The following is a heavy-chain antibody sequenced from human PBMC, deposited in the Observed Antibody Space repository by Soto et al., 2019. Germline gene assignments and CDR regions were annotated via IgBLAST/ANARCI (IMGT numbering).Heavy chain of an antibody. CDR2: IYDSERT. Sequence: QVQLQESGPGLVKPSETLSLTCAVSGASIRSDYWSWIRQIPGRGLEWIGYIYDSERTNYNPSLRSRVTISAVTSKNQFSLKVRSVTAADTAVYYCARQWDYWGQGILVTVSS. V-gene: IGHV4-59*08. J-gene: IGHJ4*02. CDR1: GASIRSDY. CDR3: ARQWDY.